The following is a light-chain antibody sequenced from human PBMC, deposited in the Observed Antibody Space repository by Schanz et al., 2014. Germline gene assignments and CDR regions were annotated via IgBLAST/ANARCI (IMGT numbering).Light chain of an antibody. Sequence: EIVLTQSPGTLSLSPGERATLSCRASQSVGSSFLAWHQQKPGQAPRLLIYGASSRATGIPDRFSGSGSGTEFTLTISSLQSEDFAVYYCQQYNNWPPLTFGGGTKVEIK. J-gene: IGKJ4*01. V-gene: IGKV3-20*01. CDR1: QSVGSSF. CDR3: QQYNNWPPLT. CDR2: GAS.